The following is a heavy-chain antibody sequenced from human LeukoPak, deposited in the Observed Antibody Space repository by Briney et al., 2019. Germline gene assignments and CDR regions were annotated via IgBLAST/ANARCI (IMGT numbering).Heavy chain of an antibody. CDR3: ARLAYGSGSYSQGDP. CDR2: IYPGDSDT. D-gene: IGHD3-10*01. Sequence: GESLKISCKGSGYSFTSYWIGWVRQMPGKGLEWMGIIYPGDSDTRYGPSFRGQVTISADKSISTAYLQWSSLKASDTAMYYCARLAYGSGSYSQGDPWGQGTLVTVSS. CDR1: GYSFTSYW. J-gene: IGHJ5*02. V-gene: IGHV5-51*01.